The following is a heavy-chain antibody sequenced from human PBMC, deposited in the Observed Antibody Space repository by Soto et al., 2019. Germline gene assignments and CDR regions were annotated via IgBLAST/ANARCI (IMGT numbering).Heavy chain of an antibody. CDR2: ISGSGGST. CDR1: GFTFSSYA. CDR3: AKDEQGRVGATLPPYYGMDV. J-gene: IGHJ6*01. V-gene: IGHV3-23*01. D-gene: IGHD1-26*01. Sequence: GGSLRLSCAASGFTFSSYAMSWVRQAPGKGLEWVSAISGSGGSTYYADSVKGRFTISRDNSKNTLYLQMNSLRAEDTAVYYCAKDEQGRVGATLPPYYGMDVWGQGTTVTVSS.